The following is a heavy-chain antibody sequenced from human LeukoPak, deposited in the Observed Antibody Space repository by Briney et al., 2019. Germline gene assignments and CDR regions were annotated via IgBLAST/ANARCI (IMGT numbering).Heavy chain of an antibody. D-gene: IGHD3-10*01. CDR1: GYTFTSYA. CDR3: ARDRNVVRGVILSNWFDP. Sequence: ASVKVSCKASGYTFTSYAMHWVRQAPGQRLEWMGWINAGNGNTKYSQKFQGRVTITRDTSASTAYMELSSLRSEDTAVYYCARDRNVVRGVILSNWFDPWGQGTLVIVSS. CDR2: INAGNGNT. J-gene: IGHJ5*02. V-gene: IGHV1-3*01.